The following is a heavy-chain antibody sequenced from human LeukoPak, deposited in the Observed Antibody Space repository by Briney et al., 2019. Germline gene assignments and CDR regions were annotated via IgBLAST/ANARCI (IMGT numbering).Heavy chain of an antibody. D-gene: IGHD3-3*01. CDR1: GFTFSTYA. Sequence: LGGSLRLSCAASGFTFSTYAVNWVRQAPGKGLEWVSYISSSGSTIYYADSVKGRFTISRDNAKNSLYLQMNSLRAEDTAVYYCARGYYDFWSGYPFDYWGQGTLVTVSS. V-gene: IGHV3-48*04. J-gene: IGHJ4*02. CDR3: ARGYYDFWSGYPFDY. CDR2: ISSSGSTI.